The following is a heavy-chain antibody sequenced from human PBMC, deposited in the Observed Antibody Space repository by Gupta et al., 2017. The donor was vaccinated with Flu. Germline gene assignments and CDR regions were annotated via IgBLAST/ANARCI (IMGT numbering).Heavy chain of an antibody. CDR1: GFTFSTYA. D-gene: IGHD6-19*01. CDR2: ISPSGGST. J-gene: IGHJ4*02. Sequence: EVQLLGFGGALVQPGGSLRLSCVASGFTFSTYAVTCFRQTPGKGLEWVSGISPSGGSTYYADSVRGRFTISRDNSKNTLYLQMNSLRADDTALYYCARRGDSSGWYYFDYWGQGALVTASS. CDR3: ARRGDSSGWYYFDY. V-gene: IGHV3-23*01.